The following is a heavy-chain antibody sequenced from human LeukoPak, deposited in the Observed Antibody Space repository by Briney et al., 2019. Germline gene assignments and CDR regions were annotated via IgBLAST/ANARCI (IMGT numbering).Heavy chain of an antibody. V-gene: IGHV1-3*01. CDR2: INAGNGNT. J-gene: IGHJ4*02. CDR3: AREAVGSEDRLFFDY. D-gene: IGHD2-15*01. CDR1: GYTFTSYA. Sequence: GASVKVSCKASGYTFTSYAMHWVRQAPGQRLEWMGWINAGNGNTKYSQKFQGRVTITRDTSASTAYMELSSLRSEDTAVYYCAREAVGSEDRLFFDYWGQGTLVTVSS.